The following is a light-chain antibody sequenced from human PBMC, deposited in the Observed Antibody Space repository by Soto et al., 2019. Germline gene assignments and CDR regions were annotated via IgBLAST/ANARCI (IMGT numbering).Light chain of an antibody. CDR2: ATS. V-gene: IGKV1-39*01. CDR1: QSISTY. Sequence: DLQMTQSPSSLSASVGDRVTISCRASQSISTYLNWYQQKPGKPPKLLIYATSSVQSGVPSRFSGSGSGTNFTLTINSLQPEDFAIYYCQQSYNTPPWTFGQGTKVEIK. CDR3: QQSYNTPPWT. J-gene: IGKJ1*01.